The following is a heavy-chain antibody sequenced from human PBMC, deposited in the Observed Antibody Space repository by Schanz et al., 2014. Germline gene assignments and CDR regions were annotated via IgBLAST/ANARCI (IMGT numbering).Heavy chain of an antibody. D-gene: IGHD2-8*02. CDR3: AKTLFPGGTQTFGN. J-gene: IGHJ4*02. V-gene: IGHV3-11*01. Sequence: QVQLVESGGGLVKPGGSLRLSCAASGFIFSDYYMAWIRQAPGKGPEYVSYISSGGTTTYHSDSVKGRFTISRDSAENSLYLQMNSLRAEDTAVYYCAKTLFPGGTQTFGNWGRGTLVTVSS. CDR1: GFIFSDYY. CDR2: ISSGGTTT.